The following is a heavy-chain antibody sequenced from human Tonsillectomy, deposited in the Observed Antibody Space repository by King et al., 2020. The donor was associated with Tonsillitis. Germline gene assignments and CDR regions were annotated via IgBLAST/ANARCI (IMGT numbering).Heavy chain of an antibody. D-gene: IGHD3-9*01. V-gene: IGHV3-33*05. CDR2: ISYDGSNK. CDR3: SRDGGKYHPILPGNPFYYYGMDV. CDR1: GFTFSSYG. J-gene: IGHJ6*02. Sequence: VQLVESGGGVVQPGRSLRLSCAASGFTFSSYGMHWVRQAPGKGLEWVAVISYDGSNKYYADSVKGRFTISRDNSKNTLYLQMNSLRAEDTAVYYCSRDGGKYHPILPGNPFYYYGMDVWGQGTTGTVSS.